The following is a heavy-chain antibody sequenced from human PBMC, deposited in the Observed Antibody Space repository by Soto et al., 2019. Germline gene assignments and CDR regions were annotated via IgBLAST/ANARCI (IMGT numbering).Heavy chain of an antibody. CDR1: GFTFSRYA. Sequence: EVQLLDSGGGLVQPGGSLRLSCAASGFTFSRYAMSWVRQAPGKGLERVSSISGSGADSYDSNSVKGRFIISRDNSKNTLSLQMNSLRAEDTAVYYCAKSTGVLATTGGDFDVGGQGTMVTVSS. CDR2: ISGSGADS. CDR3: AKSTGVLATTGGDFDV. V-gene: IGHV3-23*01. J-gene: IGHJ3*01. D-gene: IGHD5-12*01.